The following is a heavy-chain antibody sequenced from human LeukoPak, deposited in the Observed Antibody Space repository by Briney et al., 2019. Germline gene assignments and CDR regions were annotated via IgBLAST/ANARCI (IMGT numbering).Heavy chain of an antibody. CDR2: ISGDGGST. Sequence: PGGSLRLSCAASGFTFDDYAMHWVRQAPGKGLEWVSLISGDGGSTYYADSVKGRFTISRDNSKNSLYLQMNSLRTEDTALSYCAKDTGYGEGSDYWGQGTLVTVSS. V-gene: IGHV3-43*02. J-gene: IGHJ4*02. D-gene: IGHD4-17*01. CDR1: GFTFDDYA. CDR3: AKDTGYGEGSDY.